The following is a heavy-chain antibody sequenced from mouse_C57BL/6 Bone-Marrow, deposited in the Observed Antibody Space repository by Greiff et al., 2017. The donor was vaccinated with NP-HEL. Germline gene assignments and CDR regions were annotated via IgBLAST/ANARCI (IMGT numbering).Heavy chain of an antibody. D-gene: IGHD1-3*01. V-gene: IGHV1-81*01. J-gene: IGHJ2*01. CDR3: ARYNGGFDY. CDR2: IYPRSGNT. CDR1: GYTFTSYG. Sequence: VKLQESGAELARPGASVKLSCKASGYTFTSYGISWVKQRTGQGLEWIGEIYPRSGNTYYNAKFKGKATLTADKSSSTAYMELRSLTSEDSAVYFCARYNGGFDYWGQGTTLTVSS.